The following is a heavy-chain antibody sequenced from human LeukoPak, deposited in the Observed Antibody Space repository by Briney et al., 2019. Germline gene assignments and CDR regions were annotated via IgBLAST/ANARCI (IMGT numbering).Heavy chain of an antibody. Sequence: SETLSLTCTVSGGSISSSSYYWGWIRQPPGKGLEWIGYIYYSGSTYYNPSLKSRVTMSVDTSKNQFSLKLTSVTAADTAVYYCADGYEDNTFDIWGQGTMVTVSS. CDR2: IYYSGST. D-gene: IGHD1-1*01. V-gene: IGHV4-39*01. J-gene: IGHJ3*02. CDR3: ADGYEDNTFDI. CDR1: GGSISSSSYY.